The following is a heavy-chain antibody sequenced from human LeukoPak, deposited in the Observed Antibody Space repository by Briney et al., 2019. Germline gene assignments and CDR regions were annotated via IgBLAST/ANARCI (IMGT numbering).Heavy chain of an antibody. CDR3: ARSRSGAKRSGVVPAANDWFDP. D-gene: IGHD2-2*01. CDR2: IYYSGST. CDR1: GGSISSGGYY. Sequence: SETLSLTCTVSGGSISSGGYYWSWIRQHSGKGLEWIGYIYYSGSTYYNPSLKSRVTISVDTSKNQFSLKLSSVTAADTAVYYCARSRSGAKRSGVVPAANDWFDPWGQGTLVTVSS. J-gene: IGHJ5*02. V-gene: IGHV4-31*03.